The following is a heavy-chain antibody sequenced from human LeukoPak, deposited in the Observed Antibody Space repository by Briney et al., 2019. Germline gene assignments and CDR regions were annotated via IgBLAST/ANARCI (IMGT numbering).Heavy chain of an antibody. D-gene: IGHD6-19*01. CDR1: GFTISSFV. Sequence: GGSLRLSCAASGFTISSFVIHWVRQAPGKGPEWVAFTSYDGSNKFYADSMKGRFTISSDNSKNTLYLQMNSLRVEDTAVYYCARGKYNNGWYYFDYWGQGAQVTVSS. J-gene: IGHJ4*02. CDR3: ARGKYNNGWYYFDY. CDR2: TSYDGSNK. V-gene: IGHV3-33*01.